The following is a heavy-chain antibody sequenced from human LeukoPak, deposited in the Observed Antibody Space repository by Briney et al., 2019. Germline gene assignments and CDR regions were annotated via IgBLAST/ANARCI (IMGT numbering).Heavy chain of an antibody. J-gene: IGHJ4*02. Sequence: PGGSLRLSCAASGFTFSSYAMSWVRQAPGKGLEWVSAISGSGGSTYYADSVKGRFTISRDNSKNTLYLQMNSLRAEDTAVYYCARTYYDYVWGSYRCLDYWGQGTLVTVSS. CDR3: ARTYYDYVWGSYRCLDY. CDR2: ISGSGGST. CDR1: GFTFSSYA. V-gene: IGHV3-23*01. D-gene: IGHD3-16*02.